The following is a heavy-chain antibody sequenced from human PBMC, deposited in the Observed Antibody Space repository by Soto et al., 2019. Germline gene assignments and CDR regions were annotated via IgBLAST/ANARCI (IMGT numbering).Heavy chain of an antibody. CDR1: GFSLTTSGVG. V-gene: IGHV2-5*02. J-gene: IGHJ4*02. Sequence: QITLNESGPTVVRPTETLTLTCRFSGFSLTTSGVGVGWVRQSPGKAPEWLALTYWDDDKRYSESPKSRLTITKDTSKNQVVLPVANLDPTDTATYYCAHRVLRTVFGLVTTTAIYFDFWGQGTPVAVSS. CDR2: TYWDDDK. D-gene: IGHD3-3*01. CDR3: AHRVLRTVFGLVTTTAIYFDF.